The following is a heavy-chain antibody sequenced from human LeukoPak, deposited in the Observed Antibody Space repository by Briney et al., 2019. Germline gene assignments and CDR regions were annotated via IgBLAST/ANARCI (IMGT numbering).Heavy chain of an antibody. CDR2: ISGSGGIT. Sequence: QPGGSLRLSCAASGFTFSSYAMTWVRQAPGKGLEWVSAISGSGGITYYADSVKGRFTISRDNSKSTLYLQMNSLRAEDTAVYYCAREVGSSSYGPSYYMDVWGKGTTVTVSS. J-gene: IGHJ6*03. D-gene: IGHD6-6*01. CDR3: AREVGSSSYGPSYYMDV. CDR1: GFTFSSYA. V-gene: IGHV3-23*01.